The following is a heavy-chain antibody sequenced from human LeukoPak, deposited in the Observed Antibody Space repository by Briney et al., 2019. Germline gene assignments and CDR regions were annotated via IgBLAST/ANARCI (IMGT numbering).Heavy chain of an antibody. CDR2: IYITGST. Sequence: SETLSLTCAVYGGSFSGYYWSWIRQSAGKGLEWIGRIYITGSTTYNPSLKSRVTMSLDMSKNQFSLKLSSVTAADTAVYYCARDSGTTGEVKFDPWGQGTLVTVSS. CDR1: GGSFSGYY. J-gene: IGHJ5*02. CDR3: ARDSGTTGEVKFDP. D-gene: IGHD3-10*01. V-gene: IGHV4-4*07.